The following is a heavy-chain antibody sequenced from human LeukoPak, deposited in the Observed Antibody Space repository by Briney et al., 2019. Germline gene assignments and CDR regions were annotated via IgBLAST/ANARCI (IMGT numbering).Heavy chain of an antibody. V-gene: IGHV4-39*01. J-gene: IGHJ3*02. CDR3: ARGGTIHGFFAFDI. Sequence: SETLSLTCIVSGGSISSSDYYWGWIRQPPGKGLEWIATIYHSGSTYYNPSLKSRVTISVDTFKNQFSLRLSSVTAADTAVYYCARGGTIHGFFAFDIWGQGTMFTVSS. CDR1: GGSISSSDYY. CDR2: IYHSGST. D-gene: IGHD3/OR15-3a*01.